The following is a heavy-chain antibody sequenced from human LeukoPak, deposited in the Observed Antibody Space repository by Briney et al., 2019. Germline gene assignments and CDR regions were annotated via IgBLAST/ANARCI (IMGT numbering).Heavy chain of an antibody. Sequence: GESLEISCKGSGYSFTSYWIGWVRQMPGKGLEWMGGIYPGDSDTRYSPSFQGQVTISADKSISTARLQWSSLKASDTAMYYCARHWVVAAEGNWFDPWGQGTLVTVSS. J-gene: IGHJ5*02. CDR2: IYPGDSDT. V-gene: IGHV5-51*01. CDR1: GYSFTSYW. D-gene: IGHD2-15*01. CDR3: ARHWVVAAEGNWFDP.